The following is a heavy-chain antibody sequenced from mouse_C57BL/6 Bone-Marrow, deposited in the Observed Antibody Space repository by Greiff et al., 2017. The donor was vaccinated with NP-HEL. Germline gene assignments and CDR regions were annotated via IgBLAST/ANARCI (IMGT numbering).Heavy chain of an antibody. CDR2: IRSKSNNYAT. D-gene: IGHD2-4*01. CDR1: GFSFNTYA. CDR3: VRRPIYYDYDPYAMDY. Sequence: EVKLVESGGGLVQPKGSLKLSCAASGFSFNTYAMNWVRQAPGKGLEWVARIRSKSNNYATYYADSVKDRFTISRDDSESMLYLQMNNLKTEDTAMYYCVRRPIYYDYDPYAMDYWGQGTSVTVSS. J-gene: IGHJ4*01. V-gene: IGHV10-1*01.